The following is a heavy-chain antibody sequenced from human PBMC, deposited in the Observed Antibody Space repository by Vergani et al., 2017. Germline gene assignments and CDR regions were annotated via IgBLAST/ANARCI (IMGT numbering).Heavy chain of an antibody. CDR1: GCSISSSSYY. CDR3: ARQRVGALELDY. V-gene: IGHV4-39*01. D-gene: IGHD1-26*01. CDR2: IYYSGST. J-gene: IGHJ4*02. Sequence: QLQLQESGPGLVKPSETLSLTCTVSGCSISSSSYYWGWIRQPPGKGLEWIGSIYYSGSTYYNPSLKSRVTISVDTSKNQFSLKLSSVTAADTAVYYCARQRVGALELDYWGQGTLVTVSS.